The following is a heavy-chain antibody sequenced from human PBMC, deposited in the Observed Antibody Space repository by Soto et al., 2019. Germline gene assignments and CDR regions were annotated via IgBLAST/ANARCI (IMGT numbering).Heavy chain of an antibody. J-gene: IGHJ6*02. CDR3: ARLGVADYDILTGYRGGYYYYYGMDV. Sequence: SETLSLTCTVSGGSISSYYWSWIRQPPGKGLEWIGYIYYSGSTNYNPSLKSRVTISVDTSKNQFSLKLSSVTAAGTAVYYCARLGVADYDILTGYRGGYYYYYGMDVWGQGTTVTVSS. CDR1: GGSISSYY. D-gene: IGHD3-9*01. CDR2: IYYSGST. V-gene: IGHV4-59*01.